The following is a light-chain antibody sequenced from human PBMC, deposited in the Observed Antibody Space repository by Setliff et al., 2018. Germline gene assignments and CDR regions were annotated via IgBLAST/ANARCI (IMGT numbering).Light chain of an antibody. J-gene: IGKJ5*01. CDR3: QQYYSTPPIT. Sequence: DIQMTQSPSSLSASVGDRVTITCRASQGISNSLAWYQQKPGKAPKLLLYAASRLESGVPSRFSGSGSGTDYTLTISSLQPEDSATYYCQQYYSTPPITFGQGTRLEIK. V-gene: IGKV1-NL1*01. CDR1: QGISNS. CDR2: AAS.